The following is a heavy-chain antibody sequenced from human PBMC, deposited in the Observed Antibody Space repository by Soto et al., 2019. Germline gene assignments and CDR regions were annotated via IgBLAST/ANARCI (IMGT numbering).Heavy chain of an antibody. CDR3: ARDSMDEDILTGYSDY. CDR1: GFTFSSYA. V-gene: IGHV3-30-3*01. Sequence: GGSLRLSCAASGFTFSSYAMHWVRQAPGKGLEWVAVISYDGSNKYYADSVKGRFTISRDNSKNTLYLQMNSLRAEDTAVYYCARDSMDEDILTGYSDYWGQGTLVTVSS. J-gene: IGHJ4*02. CDR2: ISYDGSNK. D-gene: IGHD3-9*01.